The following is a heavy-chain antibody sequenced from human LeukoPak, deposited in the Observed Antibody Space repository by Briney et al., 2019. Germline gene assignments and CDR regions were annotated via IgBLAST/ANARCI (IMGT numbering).Heavy chain of an antibody. V-gene: IGHV3-23*01. CDR3: AKNIAVAGTNYFDY. CDR2: ISGSGGST. J-gene: IGHJ4*02. CDR1: GFTFSSYA. Sequence: GGSLRLSCAASGFTFSSYAMSSVRQAPGKGLEWVSAISGSGGSTYYADSVKGRFTISRDNSKNTLYLQMNSLRAEDTAVYYCAKNIAVAGTNYFDYWGQGTLVTVSS. D-gene: IGHD6-19*01.